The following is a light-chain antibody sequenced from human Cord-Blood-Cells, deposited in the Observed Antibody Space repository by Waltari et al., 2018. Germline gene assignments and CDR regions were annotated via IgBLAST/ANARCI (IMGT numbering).Light chain of an antibody. J-gene: IGLJ1*01. CDR3: CSYAGSSTFYV. V-gene: IGLV2-23*01. Sequence: QPALTQPASVSGPPGQSITISCTGTSSDVGSYNLVSWYQPHPGKAPKLMIYEGSKRPSGVSNRFSGSKSGNTASLTISGLQAEDEADYYCCSYAGSSTFYVFGTGTKVTVL. CDR2: EGS. CDR1: SSDVGSYNL.